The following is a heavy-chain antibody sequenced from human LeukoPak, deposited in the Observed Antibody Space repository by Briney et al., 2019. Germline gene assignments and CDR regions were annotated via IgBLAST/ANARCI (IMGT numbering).Heavy chain of an antibody. Sequence: GGSETLFCAASGFTFSSYSMSWVRQAPGKGLEWVSSITSTSSYIYYADSLKGRFTISRDNAKNSLYLQMNSLRAEDTAVYYCARESLIAAASFDYYCWGTLAIVSS. CDR2: ITSTSSYI. CDR1: GFTFSSYS. D-gene: IGHD6-13*01. CDR3: ARESLIAAASFDY. J-gene: IGHJ4*02. V-gene: IGHV3-21*01.